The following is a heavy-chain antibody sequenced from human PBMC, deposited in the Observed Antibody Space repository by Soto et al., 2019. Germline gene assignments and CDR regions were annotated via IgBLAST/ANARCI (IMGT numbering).Heavy chain of an antibody. Sequence: GGSLRLSCGASGFTFGGYGVHWVRQAPGKGLEWVAAISYDGSNKYYADSVKGRFTISRDNSKNTLYLQMNSLRAEDTAVYYCAKDMNTYYYDSSGSTALDYWGQGTLVTVSS. CDR3: AKDMNTYYYDSSGSTALDY. V-gene: IGHV3-30*18. CDR2: ISYDGSNK. J-gene: IGHJ4*02. D-gene: IGHD3-22*01. CDR1: GFTFGGYG.